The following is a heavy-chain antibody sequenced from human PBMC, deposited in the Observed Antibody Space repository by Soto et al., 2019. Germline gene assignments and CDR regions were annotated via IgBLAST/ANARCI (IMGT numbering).Heavy chain of an antibody. D-gene: IGHD6-13*01. V-gene: IGHV5-10-1*01. CDR3: ARPYSSSWVYGMDV. CDR1: GYSFTSYW. Sequence: GESLKISCKGSGYSFTSYWISWVLQIPGKGLEWMGRIDPSDSYTNYSPSFQGHVTISADKSISTAYLQWSSLKASDTAMYYCARPYSSSWVYGMDVWGQGTTVTVSS. CDR2: IDPSDSYT. J-gene: IGHJ6*02.